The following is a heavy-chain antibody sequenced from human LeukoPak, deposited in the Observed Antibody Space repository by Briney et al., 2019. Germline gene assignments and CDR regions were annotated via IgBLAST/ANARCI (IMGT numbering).Heavy chain of an antibody. Sequence: GGSLRLSCAASGFSVSNNYMSWVRQAPGKGLEWVSIIYGGGSTYYADSVNRRFTISRHNSKNTLFLQMNSLRTEDTAVYYCARAYDSSGYWPEYFHHWGQGTLVTVSS. CDR2: IYGGGST. CDR3: ARAYDSSGYWPEYFHH. V-gene: IGHV3-53*04. D-gene: IGHD3-22*01. J-gene: IGHJ1*01. CDR1: GFSVSNNY.